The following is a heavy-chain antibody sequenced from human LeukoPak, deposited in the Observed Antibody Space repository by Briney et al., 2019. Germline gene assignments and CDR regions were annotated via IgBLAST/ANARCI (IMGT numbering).Heavy chain of an antibody. D-gene: IGHD3-9*01. Sequence: SETLSLTCTVSGGSISSYYWSWIRQPAGKGLEWIGRIYTSGSTSYNPSLKSRVTMSVDASKNQFSLKLSSVTAADTAVYYCARVDILTGYYPGTFDYWGQGTLVTVSS. CDR2: IYTSGST. CDR3: ARVDILTGYYPGTFDY. V-gene: IGHV4-4*07. J-gene: IGHJ4*02. CDR1: GGSISSYY.